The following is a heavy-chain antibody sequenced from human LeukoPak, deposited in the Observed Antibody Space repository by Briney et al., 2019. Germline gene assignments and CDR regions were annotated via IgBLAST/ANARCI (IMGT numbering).Heavy chain of an antibody. CDR1: GYTFTSYD. CDR2: MNPNSGNT. J-gene: IGHJ4*02. Sequence: ASVKVSCKASGYTFTSYDINWVRQATGQGLEWMGWMNPNSGNTGYAQKLQGRVTMTTDTSTSTAYMELRSLRSDDTAVYYCARDLGYDILTGYRTYFDYWGQGTLVTVSS. V-gene: IGHV1-8*02. D-gene: IGHD3-9*01. CDR3: ARDLGYDILTGYRTYFDY.